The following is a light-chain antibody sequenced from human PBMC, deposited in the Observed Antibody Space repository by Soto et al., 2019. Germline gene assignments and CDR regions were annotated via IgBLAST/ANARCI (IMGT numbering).Light chain of an antibody. CDR2: DAS. CDR3: HYLT. J-gene: IGKJ4*02. V-gene: IGKV1-5*01. CDR1: QNIRSR. Sequence: DIQMTQSPSTLSASVGDRVTITCRASQNIRSRLAWFQQKPGKAPKLLIYDASSLESGVPQRVSASGCGTESTLTFTSTHSSQQPNDYSTYYYHYLTFGGGTKVDIK.